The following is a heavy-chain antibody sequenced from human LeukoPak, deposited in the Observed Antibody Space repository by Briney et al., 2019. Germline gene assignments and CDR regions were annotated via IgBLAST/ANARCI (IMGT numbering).Heavy chain of an antibody. V-gene: IGHV4-59*08. Sequence: PGGSLRLSCAASGFTVSSNYMSWVRQAPGKGLEWIGYIYFTGSTTYNPSFKSRVTIALDTSKNQFSLQLSSVTAADTAVYYCARLNGGPWGQGILVTVSS. CDR2: IYFTGST. CDR3: ARLNGGP. CDR1: GFTVSSNY. D-gene: IGHD2-8*01. J-gene: IGHJ5*02.